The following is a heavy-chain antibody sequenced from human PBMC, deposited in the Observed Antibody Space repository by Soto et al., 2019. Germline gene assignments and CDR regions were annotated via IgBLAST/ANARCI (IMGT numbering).Heavy chain of an antibody. CDR2: FYYGGST. V-gene: IGHV4-39*01. Sequence: QLRLQESGPGLVKPSETLSLTCSVSGASININTYYWGWIRQPPGKGLEWIGSFYYGGSTYYNPSPKSRVTISVDTSKNQFSLNLSSVTAADTAVYFCARLFHSSTLFKLDYWGQGTLVTVSS. D-gene: IGHD6-13*01. CDR1: GASININTYY. J-gene: IGHJ4*02. CDR3: ARLFHSSTLFKLDY.